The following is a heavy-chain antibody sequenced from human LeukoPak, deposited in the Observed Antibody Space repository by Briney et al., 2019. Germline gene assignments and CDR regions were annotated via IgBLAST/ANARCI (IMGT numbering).Heavy chain of an antibody. Sequence: ASAKVSCKASGYTFTGYYMHWVRQAPGQGLEWMGWINPNSGGTNYAQKFQGRVTMTRDTSISTAYMELSRLRSDDTAVYYCARGGIVATRPFDYWGQGTLVTVSS. V-gene: IGHV1-2*02. D-gene: IGHD5-12*01. CDR3: ARGGIVATRPFDY. J-gene: IGHJ4*02. CDR1: GYTFTGYY. CDR2: INPNSGGT.